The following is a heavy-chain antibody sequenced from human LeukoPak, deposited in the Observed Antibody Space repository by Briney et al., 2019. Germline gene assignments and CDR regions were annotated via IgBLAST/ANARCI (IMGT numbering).Heavy chain of an antibody. D-gene: IGHD3-22*01. J-gene: IGHJ4*02. CDR1: GGTFSSYA. CDR2: IIPIFGTA. V-gene: IGHV1-69*13. CDR3: ARGWDYDSGGRPTAYVY. Sequence: GASVKVSCKASGGTFSSYAINWVRQAPGQGLEWMGGIIPIFGTANYAQKFQGRVTITADESTSTVYMELNSLKSEDTAVYYCARGWDYDSGGRPTAYVYWGQGTLVTVSS.